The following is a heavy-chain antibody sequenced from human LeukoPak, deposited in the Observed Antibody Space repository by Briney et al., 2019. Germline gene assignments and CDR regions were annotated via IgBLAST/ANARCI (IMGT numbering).Heavy chain of an antibody. CDR2: INPNSGGT. V-gene: IGHV1-2*06. CDR3: ARGTLWRYQLLWWFDP. D-gene: IGHD2-2*01. CDR1: GYTFTGYY. Sequence: ASVTVSCKASGYTFTGYYMHWVRQAPGQGLEWMGRINPNSGGTNYAQKFQGRVTMTRDTSISTAYMELSRLRSDDTAVYYCARGTLWRYQLLWWFDPWGQGTLVTVSS. J-gene: IGHJ5*02.